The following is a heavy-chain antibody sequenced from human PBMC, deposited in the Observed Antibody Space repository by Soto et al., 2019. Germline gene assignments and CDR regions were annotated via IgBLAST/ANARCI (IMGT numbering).Heavy chain of an antibody. D-gene: IGHD3-22*01. J-gene: IGHJ5*02. Sequence: PSETLSLTCTVYGGSISSSSYYWGWIRQPPGKGLEWIGEINHSGSTTYNPSLKSRVTISVDTSKNQFSLKFNSVTAADAGVFYCARGQRDSSGYYHNWFDPWGQGTLVTVSS. V-gene: IGHV4-39*07. CDR3: ARGQRDSSGYYHNWFDP. CDR1: GGSISSSSYY. CDR2: INHSGST.